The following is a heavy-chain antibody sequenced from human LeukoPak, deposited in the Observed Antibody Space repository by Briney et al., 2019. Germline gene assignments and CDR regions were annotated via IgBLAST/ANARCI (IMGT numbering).Heavy chain of an antibody. D-gene: IGHD3-10*01. V-gene: IGHV4-31*03. CDR1: GGSISSGGYY. CDR3: ARDRGHYGPEVDYFDY. J-gene: IGHJ4*02. Sequence: PSETLSLTCTVSGGSISSGGYYWSWIRQHPGKGLEWIGYIYYSGSTYYNPSLKSRVTISVDTSKNQFSLKLSSVTAADTAVYYCARDRGHYGPEVDYFDYWGQGTLVTVSS. CDR2: IYYSGST.